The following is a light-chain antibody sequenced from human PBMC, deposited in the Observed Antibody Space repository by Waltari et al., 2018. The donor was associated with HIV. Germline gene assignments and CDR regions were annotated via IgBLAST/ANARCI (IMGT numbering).Light chain of an antibody. V-gene: IGKV3-20*01. CDR3: HQYATSPLT. CDR2: DIS. CDR1: QSVSSTY. J-gene: IGKJ4*01. Sequence: EIVLTQSPGTLSLSPGERATFSCRASQSVSSTYLAWYQQRPGQAPRLVMYDISTRATDIPDRFSGSGSGTDFTLTISRLEPEDFAVYYCHQYATSPLTFGGGTKVEIK.